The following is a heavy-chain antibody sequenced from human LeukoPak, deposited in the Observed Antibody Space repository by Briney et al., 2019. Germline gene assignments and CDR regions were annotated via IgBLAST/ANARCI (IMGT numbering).Heavy chain of an antibody. J-gene: IGHJ4*02. CDR3: AKDRSYLFGY. V-gene: IGHV3-30*02. CDR2: IRYDGSIK. Sequence: GGSLRLSCAASAFSFSSYGMNWVRQAPGKGLEWVSFIRYDGSIKYCADSVKGRFTISRDNSKNTLYLEMNSLRAEDTAVYYCAKDRSYLFGYWGQGTLVTVSS. D-gene: IGHD1-26*01. CDR1: AFSFSSYG.